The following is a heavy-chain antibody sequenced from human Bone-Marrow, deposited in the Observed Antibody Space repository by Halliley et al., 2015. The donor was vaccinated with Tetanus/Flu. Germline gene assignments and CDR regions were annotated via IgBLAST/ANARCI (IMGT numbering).Heavy chain of an antibody. V-gene: IGHV3-53*01. Sequence: LEWVSAIYSGGSTYYADSVKGRFTISTEKSNNSLFLQMNSLRAEDTAVYFCVRLVTAWYHFDYWGQGILVTVSS. D-gene: IGHD6-13*01. CDR2: IYSGGST. J-gene: IGHJ4*02. CDR3: VRLVTAWYHFDY.